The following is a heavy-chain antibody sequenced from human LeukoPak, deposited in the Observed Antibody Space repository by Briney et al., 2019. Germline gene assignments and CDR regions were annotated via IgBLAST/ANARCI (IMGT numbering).Heavy chain of an antibody. V-gene: IGHV1-69*06. Sequence: ASVKVSCKAPGGTFSSYAISWVRQAPGQGLEWMGGIIPIFGTANYAQKFQGRVTITADKSTSTAYMELSSLRSEDTAVYYCARLRGTKYYFDYWGQGTLVTVSS. CDR3: ARLRGTKYYFDY. CDR2: IIPIFGTA. D-gene: IGHD1-1*01. CDR1: GGTFSSYA. J-gene: IGHJ4*02.